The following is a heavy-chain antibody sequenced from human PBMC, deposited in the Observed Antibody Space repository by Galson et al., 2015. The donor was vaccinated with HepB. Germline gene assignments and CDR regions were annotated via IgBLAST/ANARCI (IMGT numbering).Heavy chain of an antibody. V-gene: IGHV3-7*03. D-gene: IGHD2-15*01. CDR3: ARGYCSDGGCYRSSFDI. J-gene: IGHJ3*02. CDR2: IKQDESEN. Sequence: SLRLSCAASGFTFSRHWMTWVRQAPGKGLEWVANIKQDESENYYVDSVKGRFIISRDNAENSLYLEMNSLRADDTAIYYCARGYCSDGGCYRSSFDIWGQGTMVTVST. CDR1: GFTFSRHW.